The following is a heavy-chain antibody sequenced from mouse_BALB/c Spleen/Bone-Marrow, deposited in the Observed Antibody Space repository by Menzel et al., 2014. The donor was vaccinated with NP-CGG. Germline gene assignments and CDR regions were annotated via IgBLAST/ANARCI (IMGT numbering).Heavy chain of an antibody. V-gene: IGHV1-80*01. CDR3: ARWITTVVAPYVMDY. CDR1: GYAFSSYW. Sequence: QAQLQQSGAELVRPGSSVKISCKASGYAFSSYWMNWVKQRPGQGLEWIGQIYPGDGDTNYNGKFKGKATLTADKSSSTAYMQLSSLTSEDSAVYFCARWITTVVAPYVMDYWDQRTSANVSS. J-gene: IGHJ4*01. CDR2: IYPGDGDT. D-gene: IGHD1-1*01.